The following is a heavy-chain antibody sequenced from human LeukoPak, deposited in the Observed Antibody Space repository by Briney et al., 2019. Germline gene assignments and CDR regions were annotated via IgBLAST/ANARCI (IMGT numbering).Heavy chain of an antibody. CDR2: ISSSSSYI. CDR3: ARDREDDSSGYYYGLFDY. D-gene: IGHD3-22*01. CDR1: GFTFSSYS. Sequence: GGSLRLSCAASGFTFSSYSMNWVRQAPGKGLEWVSSISSSSSYIYYADSVKGRFTISRDNAKNSLYLQMNSLRAEDTAVYYCARDREDDSSGYYYGLFDYWGQGTLVTVSS. V-gene: IGHV3-21*01. J-gene: IGHJ4*02.